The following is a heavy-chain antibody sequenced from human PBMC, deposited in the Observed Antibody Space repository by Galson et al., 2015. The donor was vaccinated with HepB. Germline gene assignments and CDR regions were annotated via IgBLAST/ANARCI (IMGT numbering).Heavy chain of an antibody. D-gene: IGHD3-22*01. CDR1: EFTVSSNY. J-gene: IGHJ4*02. CDR2: IYSGTST. V-gene: IGHV3-53*04. CDR3: ARGPRYYYDSSGPGYFDY. Sequence: PRLSCAASEFTVSSNYMSWVRQAPGKGLEWVSIIYSGTSTYYADSVRGRFTISRHNFKNTLYLQMNSLRAEDTAVYYCARGPRYYYDSSGPGYFDYWGQGTLVTVSS.